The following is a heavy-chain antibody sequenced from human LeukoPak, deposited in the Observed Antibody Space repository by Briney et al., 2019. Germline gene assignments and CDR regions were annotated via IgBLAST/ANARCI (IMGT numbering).Heavy chain of an antibody. CDR3: FAVRHLGY. V-gene: IGHV3-15*01. CDR2: IKTKSDGGTT. CDR1: GFSFTTAW. J-gene: IGHJ4*02. Sequence: GGSLRLSCDASGFSFTTAWMSWVRQAPGKGLEWVGRIKTKSDGGTTDYAAPVKGRFILSRDDSKNTLYLQMNSLQSEDTAIYYCFAVRHLGYWGRGTLVTVSS. D-gene: IGHD6-6*01.